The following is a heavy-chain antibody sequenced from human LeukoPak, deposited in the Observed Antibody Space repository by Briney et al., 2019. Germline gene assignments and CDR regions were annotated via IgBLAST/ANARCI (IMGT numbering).Heavy chain of an antibody. Sequence: SETLSLTCAVYGGSFSGYYWSWIRQPPGKGLEWIGEINHSGSTNYNPSLKSRATISADTSKNQFSLQLSSVTAADTAVYYCARSPGPNWFDPWGQGTLVTVSS. CDR1: GGSFSGYY. J-gene: IGHJ5*02. V-gene: IGHV4-34*01. CDR3: ARSPGPNWFDP. CDR2: INHSGST. D-gene: IGHD1-14*01.